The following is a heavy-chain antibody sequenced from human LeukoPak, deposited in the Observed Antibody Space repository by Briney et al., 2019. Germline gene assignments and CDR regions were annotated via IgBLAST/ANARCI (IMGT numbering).Heavy chain of an antibody. Sequence: ASVKVSCKASGYTFTSYDINWVRQATGQGLEWMGWMNPNSGNTGYAQKFQGRVTMTRNTSISTAYMELSSLRSEDTAVYYCTRSREWYQLLNNWFDPWGQGTLVTVSS. CDR3: TRSREWYQLLNNWFDP. CDR1: GYTFTSYD. V-gene: IGHV1-8*01. J-gene: IGHJ5*02. D-gene: IGHD2-2*01. CDR2: MNPNSGNT.